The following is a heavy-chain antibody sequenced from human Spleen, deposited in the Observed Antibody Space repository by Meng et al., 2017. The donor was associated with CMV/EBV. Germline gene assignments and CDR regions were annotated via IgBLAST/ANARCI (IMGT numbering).Heavy chain of an antibody. CDR3: VRDFNWAFDY. V-gene: IGHV3-30*02. D-gene: IGHD7-27*01. CDR1: GFTFSNYG. Sequence: GESLKISCAASGFTFSNYGIHWGRQAPGKGLEWVAYILRDGRRTYFAGSVRGRFTISRDNSKNTVTLQLNSLRAEDTALYYCVRDFNWAFDYWGQGALVTVSS. J-gene: IGHJ4*02. CDR2: ILRDGRRT.